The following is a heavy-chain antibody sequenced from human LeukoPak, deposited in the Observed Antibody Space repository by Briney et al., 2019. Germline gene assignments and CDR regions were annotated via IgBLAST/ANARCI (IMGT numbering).Heavy chain of an antibody. Sequence: GGSLRLSCEASGFTFSSYWMSWVRQAPGKGREGVANIKQDGSEKYYVDSVKGRFTISRDNAKNSLYLQMNSLRAEDTAVYYCASSSGSYYQDFDYWGQGTLVTVSS. CDR1: GFTFSSYW. J-gene: IGHJ4*02. V-gene: IGHV3-7*01. CDR2: IKQDGSEK. CDR3: ASSSGSYYQDFDY. D-gene: IGHD3-10*01.